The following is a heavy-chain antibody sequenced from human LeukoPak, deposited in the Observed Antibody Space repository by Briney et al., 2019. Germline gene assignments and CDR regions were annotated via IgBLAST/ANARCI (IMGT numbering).Heavy chain of an antibody. CDR1: GYTFTSYA. J-gene: IGHJ4*02. CDR3: ASDDSSGYYYVD. V-gene: IGHV1-3*01. D-gene: IGHD3-22*01. Sequence: ASVKVSCKASGYTFTSYAMHWVRQAPGQRLEWMGWINAGNGNTKYSQKFQGRVTITRDTSASTAYMELSSLRSEDTAVYYCASDDSSGYYYVDWGQGTLVTVSS. CDR2: INAGNGNT.